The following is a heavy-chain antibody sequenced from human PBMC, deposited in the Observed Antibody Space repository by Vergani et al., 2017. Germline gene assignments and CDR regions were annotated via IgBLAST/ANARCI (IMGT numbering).Heavy chain of an antibody. CDR3: ARHSTVEWLVKLGWIDP. V-gene: IGHV4-39*01. Sequence: QLQLQESGPGLVKPSATLSLTCSVSGASIRSSNYYWGWIRQPPGKGLDGIASIYYSGSTYYNPSLKSRVTISVYTSKNQFSLKLGSVTAADTAVYFCARHSTVEWLVKLGWIDPWGQGILVTVSS. D-gene: IGHD6-19*01. CDR2: IYYSGST. CDR1: GASIRSSNYY. J-gene: IGHJ5*02.